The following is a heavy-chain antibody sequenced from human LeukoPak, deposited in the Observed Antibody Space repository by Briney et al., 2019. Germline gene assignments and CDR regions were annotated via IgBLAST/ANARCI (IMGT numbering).Heavy chain of an antibody. J-gene: IGHJ4*02. V-gene: IGHV1-2*02. CDR3: ARERGDGYPFDF. CDR2: INPNSGGT. D-gene: IGHD5-24*01. Sequence: ASVKVSCKASGYTFTGYYMHWVRQAPGQGLEWMGWINPNSGGTNYAQKFQGRVTMTRDTSISTAYLELSRLRSDDTAVYYRARERGDGYPFDFWGQGTLVTVSS. CDR1: GYTFTGYY.